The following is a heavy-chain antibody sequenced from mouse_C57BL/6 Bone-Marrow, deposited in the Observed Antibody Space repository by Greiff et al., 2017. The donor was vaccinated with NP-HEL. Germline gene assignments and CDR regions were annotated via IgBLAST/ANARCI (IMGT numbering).Heavy chain of an antibody. CDR2: INPYNGGT. CDR3: ASQGGGYYYAMDY. V-gene: IGHV1-19*01. J-gene: IGHJ4*01. D-gene: IGHD3-2*02. Sequence: EVKLQQSGPVLVKPGASVKMSCKASGYTFTDYYMNWVKQSHGKSLEWIGVINPYNGGTSYNQKFKGKATLTVDKSSSTAYMELNSLTSEDSAVYYCASQGGGYYYAMDYWGQGTSVTVSS. CDR1: GYTFTDYY.